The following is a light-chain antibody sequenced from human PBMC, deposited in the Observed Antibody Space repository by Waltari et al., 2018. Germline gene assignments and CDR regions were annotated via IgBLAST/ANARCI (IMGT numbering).Light chain of an antibody. CDR2: GAS. J-gene: IGKJ4*01. V-gene: IGKV3-20*01. CDR3: QQYDISPLT. Sequence: STVLAYYQQKDGHAPSLLINGASGRATGIPDRCSGSGSGTYFSLTISSLEPEDFAVYYCQQYDISPLTFGGGTKVEIK. CDR1: STV.